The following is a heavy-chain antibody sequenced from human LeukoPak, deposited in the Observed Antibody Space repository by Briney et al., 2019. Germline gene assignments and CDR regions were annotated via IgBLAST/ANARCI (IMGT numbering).Heavy chain of an antibody. Sequence: GGSLRLSCAASGFTFSSYAMHWVRQAPGKGLEWVAVISFDGSNKYYADSVKGRFTISRDNSKNTLYLQMNSLRAEDTAVYYCATPEKQWHIFDYWGQGTPVTVSS. CDR3: ATPEKQWHIFDY. CDR1: GFTFSSYA. CDR2: ISFDGSNK. D-gene: IGHD6-19*01. J-gene: IGHJ4*02. V-gene: IGHV3-30*04.